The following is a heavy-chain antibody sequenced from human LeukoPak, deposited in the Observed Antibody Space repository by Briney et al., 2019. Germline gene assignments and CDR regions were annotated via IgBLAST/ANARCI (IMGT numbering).Heavy chain of an antibody. CDR2: IYSGGST. Sequence: RGSLRLSCAASGFTASSNYMSWVRQGPGKGLEWVSTIYSGGSTYYADSVKGRFTISRDNSKNTLYLQMNSLRAEDTAVYYCGGITRYYFDYWGQGTLVTVSS. CDR3: GGITRYYFDY. D-gene: IGHD4-23*01. CDR1: GFTASSNY. J-gene: IGHJ4*02. V-gene: IGHV3-66*01.